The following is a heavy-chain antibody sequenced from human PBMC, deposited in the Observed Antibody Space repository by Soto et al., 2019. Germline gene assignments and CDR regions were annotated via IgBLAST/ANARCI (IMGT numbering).Heavy chain of an antibody. CDR1: GGSISSYY. Sequence: SETLSLTCTVSGGSISSYYWSWIRQPPGKGLEWIGYIYYSGSTNYNPSLKSRVTISVDTSKNQFSLKLSSVTAADTAVYYCARGNDYGDYGYFDYWGQGTLVTVSS. CDR3: ARGNDYGDYGYFDY. V-gene: IGHV4-59*01. D-gene: IGHD4-17*01. CDR2: IYYSGST. J-gene: IGHJ4*02.